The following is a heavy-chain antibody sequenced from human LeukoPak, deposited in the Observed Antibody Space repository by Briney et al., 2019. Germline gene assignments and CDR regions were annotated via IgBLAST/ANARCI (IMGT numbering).Heavy chain of an antibody. CDR1: GFTFSSYG. CDR3: AKDRDGFNVFDY. J-gene: IGHJ4*02. CDR2: ISYDGSNK. D-gene: IGHD5-24*01. Sequence: GGSLRLSCAASGFTFSSYGMHWVRQAPGKGLEWVAVISYDGSNKYYADSVKGRFTISRDNSKNTLYLQMNSLRAEDTAVYYCAKDRDGFNVFDYWGQGTLVTVSS. V-gene: IGHV3-30*18.